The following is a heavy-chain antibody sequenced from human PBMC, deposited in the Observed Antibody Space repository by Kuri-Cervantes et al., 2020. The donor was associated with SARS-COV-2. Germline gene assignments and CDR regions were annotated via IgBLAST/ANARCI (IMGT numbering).Heavy chain of an antibody. CDR2: IYTSGST. J-gene: IGHJ3*02. D-gene: IGHD3-3*01. V-gene: IGHV4-4*07. Sequence: GSLRLSCTVSGGSISSYYWSWIRQPAGKGLEWIGRIYTSGSTNYNPSLKSRVTMSVDTSKNQFSLKLSSMTAADTAVYYCARVKGDDFWSGRQSDAFDIWGQGTMVTVSS. CDR1: GGSISSYY. CDR3: ARVKGDDFWSGRQSDAFDI.